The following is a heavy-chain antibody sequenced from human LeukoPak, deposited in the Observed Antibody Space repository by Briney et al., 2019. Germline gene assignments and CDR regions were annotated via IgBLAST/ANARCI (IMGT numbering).Heavy chain of an antibody. Sequence: ASVKVSCKASGYXFTSYYIHWVRQAPGQGLEWMGIINPSGGSTSYAQKFQGRVTMTRDTSTSTVYMELSSLTSEDTDVYYCARGRGVVVPAAPTGDPFDIWGQGTMVTVSS. CDR2: INPSGGST. V-gene: IGHV1-46*01. J-gene: IGHJ3*02. CDR1: GYXFTSYY. CDR3: ARGRGVVVPAAPTGDPFDI. D-gene: IGHD2-2*01.